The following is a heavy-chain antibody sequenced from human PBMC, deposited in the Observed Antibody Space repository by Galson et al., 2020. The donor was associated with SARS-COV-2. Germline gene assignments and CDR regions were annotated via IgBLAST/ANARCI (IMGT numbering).Heavy chain of an antibody. D-gene: IGHD3-22*01. CDR3: ARCPGGYGALDV. J-gene: IGHJ3*01. Sequence: ETSETLSLTCAVYGGSFSGFYWSWIRQAPRKGLEWIGQINHSGSTNYNVSLKSRVTISLDSPKKQFSLKLTSVTAADTAVYYCARCPGGYGALDVWGQGTMVTVSS. V-gene: IGHV4-34*01. CDR1: GGSFSGFY. CDR2: INHSGST.